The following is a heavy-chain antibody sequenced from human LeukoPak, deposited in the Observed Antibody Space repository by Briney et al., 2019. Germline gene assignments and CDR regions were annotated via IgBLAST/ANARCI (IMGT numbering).Heavy chain of an antibody. CDR3: ARAAIVGATGIDY. J-gene: IGHJ4*02. CDR2: IYHSGST. D-gene: IGHD1-26*01. CDR1: GYPISSGYY. V-gene: IGHV4-38-2*02. Sequence: PSETLSLTCTVSGYPISSGYYWGWIRQPPGKGLEWIGSIYHSGSTYYNPSLKSRVTISVDTSKNQFSLKLSSVTAADTAVYYCARAAIVGATGIDYWGQGTLVTVSS.